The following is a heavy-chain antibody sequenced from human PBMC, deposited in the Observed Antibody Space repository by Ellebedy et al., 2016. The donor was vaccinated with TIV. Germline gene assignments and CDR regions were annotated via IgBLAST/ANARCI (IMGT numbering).Heavy chain of an antibody. CDR2: ISSSSSYI. D-gene: IGHD6-13*01. CDR3: ARMRQQQLVIDY. CDR1: GFTFSSYS. J-gene: IGHJ4*02. Sequence: GESLKISCAASGFTFSSYSMNWVRQAPGKGLEWVSSISSSSSYIYYADSVKGRFTISRDNAKNSLYLQMNSLRAEDTAVYYCARMRQQQLVIDYWGQGTLVTVSS. V-gene: IGHV3-21*01.